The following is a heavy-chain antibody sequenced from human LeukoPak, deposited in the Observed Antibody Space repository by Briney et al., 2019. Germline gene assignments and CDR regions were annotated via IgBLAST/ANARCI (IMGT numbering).Heavy chain of an antibody. Sequence: GGSLRLSCAASGFRFSGYAMTWVPQAPGKGREGVSGITGGGNNTYYADSVKGRFTISRDNSKNKLYLQMNSLRAEDTAEYYCAKGIGAEPEDWFASWGQGTLVTVSS. D-gene: IGHD5-12*01. CDR1: GFRFSGYA. V-gene: IGHV3-23*01. CDR3: AKGIGAEPEDWFAS. CDR2: ITGGGNNT. J-gene: IGHJ5*01.